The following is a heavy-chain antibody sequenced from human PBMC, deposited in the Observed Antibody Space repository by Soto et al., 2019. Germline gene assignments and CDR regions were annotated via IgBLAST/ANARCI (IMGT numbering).Heavy chain of an antibody. D-gene: IGHD3-9*01. V-gene: IGHV3-33*01. CDR2: IWHDGSNE. Sequence: PGGSPRLSCAASGFTFSDYGIHWVRQAPGKGLEWVALIWHDGSNEYYGDSVKGRFRISRDNPKNTVYLEMNSLRAEDTAVYYCAAINYDIFTGYFSDYWGQGTLVTVSS. CDR1: GFTFSDYG. J-gene: IGHJ4*02. CDR3: AAINYDIFTGYFSDY.